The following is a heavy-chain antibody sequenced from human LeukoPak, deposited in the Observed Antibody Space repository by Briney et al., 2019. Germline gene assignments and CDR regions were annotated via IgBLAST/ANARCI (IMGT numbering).Heavy chain of an antibody. CDR2: ISGSGAYT. CDR3: ARDSSGYQ. D-gene: IGHD3-22*01. V-gene: IGHV3-23*01. J-gene: IGHJ4*02. CDR1: GFTFSNYA. Sequence: GGSLRLSCAASGFTFSNYAMSWVRQAPGKGLEWVSGISGSGAYTYYADSVKGRFTISRDNSKSTLYLQMNSLRAEDTAVYYCARDSSGYQWGQGTLVTVSS.